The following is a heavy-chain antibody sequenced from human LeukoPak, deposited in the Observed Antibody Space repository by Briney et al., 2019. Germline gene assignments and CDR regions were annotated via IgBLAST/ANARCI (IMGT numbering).Heavy chain of an antibody. CDR1: GGTFSSYA. D-gene: IGHD3-22*01. CDR3: ARDGYHDSSGYYLQFDY. J-gene: IGHJ4*02. V-gene: IGHV1-18*01. Sequence: GASVKVSCKASGGTFSSYAISWVRQAPGQGLEWMGWISAYNGKTNYGQKFQGRVTMTTDTSTSTAYMELTSLRSDDTAVYYCARDGYHDSSGYYLQFDYWGQGTLVTVSS. CDR2: ISAYNGKT.